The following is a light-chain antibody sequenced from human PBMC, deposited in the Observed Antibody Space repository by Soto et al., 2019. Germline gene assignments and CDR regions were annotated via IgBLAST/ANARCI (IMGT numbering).Light chain of an antibody. J-gene: IGLJ1*01. CDR2: DVS. CDR1: SSDVGLYNY. V-gene: IGLV2-11*01. Sequence: QSALTQPRSVSGSPGQSVTISCTGTSSDVGLYNYVSWYQQHPGKAPKLIIYDVSKRPSGVPDRFSGSKSGNTASLTLSGLQAEDEGEYFCCSYAGSYTTYVFGTGTKLTVL. CDR3: CSYAGSYTTYV.